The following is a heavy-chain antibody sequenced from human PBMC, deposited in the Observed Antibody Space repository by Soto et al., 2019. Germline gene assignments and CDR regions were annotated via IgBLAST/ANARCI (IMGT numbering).Heavy chain of an antibody. Sequence: QLQLQESGSGLVKPSQTLSLTCAVSGGSISSGGYSWSWIRQSPGKGLEWIGYIYHSGSTYYNPSLKSRVTISVDRSKNQFPLEVSSVTAAGKAVYYCARVPAPWGQGTLVTVSS. V-gene: IGHV4-30-2*06. CDR2: IYHSGST. CDR3: ARVPAP. J-gene: IGHJ5*02. CDR1: GGSISSGGYS.